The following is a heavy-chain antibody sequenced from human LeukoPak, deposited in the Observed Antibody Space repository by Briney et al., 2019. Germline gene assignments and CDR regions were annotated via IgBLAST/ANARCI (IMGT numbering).Heavy chain of an antibody. D-gene: IGHD4-17*01. CDR1: GGTFSSYA. J-gene: IGHJ4*02. Sequence: SVKVSCKASGGTFSSYAISWVRQAPGQGLEWMGGIIPIFGTANYAQKLQGRVTITADESTSTAYMELSSLRSEDTAVYYCAREDPTVTTHFDYWGQGTLVTVSS. CDR3: AREDPTVTTHFDY. V-gene: IGHV1-69*13. CDR2: IIPIFGTA.